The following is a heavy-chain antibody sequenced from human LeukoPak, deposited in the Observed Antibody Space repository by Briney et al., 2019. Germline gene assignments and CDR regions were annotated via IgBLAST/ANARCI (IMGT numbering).Heavy chain of an antibody. J-gene: IGHJ5*02. V-gene: IGHV1-69*13. CDR3: ARGPVLRYFDWTLPPNCFYP. CDR1: GGTFSSYA. D-gene: IGHD3-9*01. Sequence: SSVKVSCKASGGTFSSYAISWVRQAPGQGLEWMGGIFPIFGTANYAQKFQGGVTITADEATSTDYLEQSNLRSEDTDVYYCARGPVLRYFDWTLPPNCFYPWRQGTLVTVCS. CDR2: IFPIFGTA.